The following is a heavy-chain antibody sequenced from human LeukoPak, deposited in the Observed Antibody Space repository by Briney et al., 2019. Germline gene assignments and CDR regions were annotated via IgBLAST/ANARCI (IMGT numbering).Heavy chain of an antibody. Sequence: ASVKVSCKASGYTFTTYAMHWVRQAPGQRLEWMGWINAGNGNTKYSQKFQGRVTITRDTSASTAYMELSSLRSEDTAVYYCVGPVSETMVRGVIIPGDAFDIWGQGTMVTVSS. CDR1: GYTFTTYA. J-gene: IGHJ3*02. CDR2: INAGNGNT. D-gene: IGHD3-10*01. CDR3: VGPVSETMVRGVIIPGDAFDI. V-gene: IGHV1-3*01.